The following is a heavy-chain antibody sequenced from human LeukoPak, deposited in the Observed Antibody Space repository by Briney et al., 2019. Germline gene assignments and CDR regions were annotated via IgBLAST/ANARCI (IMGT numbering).Heavy chain of an antibody. Sequence: PSETLSLTCTVSGGSISSSSYYWGWIRQPPGKGLEWIGSIYYSGSTYYNPSLKSRVTMSVDTSKNQFSLKLSSVTAADTAVYYCARHAGGIAAAGTRPFDYWGQGTLVTVSS. CDR3: ARHAGGIAAAGTRPFDY. J-gene: IGHJ4*02. D-gene: IGHD6-13*01. CDR1: GGSISSSSYY. V-gene: IGHV4-39*01. CDR2: IYYSGST.